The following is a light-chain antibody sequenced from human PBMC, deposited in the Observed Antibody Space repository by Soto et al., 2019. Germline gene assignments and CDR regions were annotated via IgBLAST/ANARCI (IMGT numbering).Light chain of an antibody. V-gene: IGLV2-8*01. Sequence: QSALTQPPSASGSPGQSVTISCTGTSRDVGAYNDVSWYQQRPGKAPKLLIYEDSNRPSGVPERFSAFTSGNTASLTSSGLQAEDEADYYRSSWSSSVPYVFGCGTKLTVL. CDR2: EDS. CDR3: SSWSSSVPYV. J-gene: IGLJ1*01. CDR1: SRDVGAYND.